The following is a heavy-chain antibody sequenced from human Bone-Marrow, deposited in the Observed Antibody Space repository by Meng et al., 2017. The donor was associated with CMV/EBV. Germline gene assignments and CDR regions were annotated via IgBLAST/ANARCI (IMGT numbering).Heavy chain of an antibody. V-gene: IGHV3-33*06. Sequence: GESLKISCAASGFTFSSYGMHWVRQAPGKGLEWVAVIWYDGSNKYYADSVKGRFTISRDNSKNTLYLQRNSLRAEDTAVYYCAKRGRSLYNYIVVVPAADGPFDYWGQGTLVAVSS. D-gene: IGHD2-2*01. CDR1: GFTFSSYG. CDR3: AKRGRSLYNYIVVVPAADGPFDY. J-gene: IGHJ4*02. CDR2: IWYDGSNK.